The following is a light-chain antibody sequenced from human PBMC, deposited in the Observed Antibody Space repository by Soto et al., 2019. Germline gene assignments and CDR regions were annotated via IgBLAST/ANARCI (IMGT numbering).Light chain of an antibody. CDR2: DGR. CDR3: QVWDSSSDLPNYV. V-gene: IGLV3-21*02. Sequence: SYELAQPPSVSVAPGQTARITCGGNNIGSKSVHWYQQKPGQAPVLVVYDGRDRSSGIPERFSGSNSGNTATLTISRVEAGDEADYYCQVWDSSSDLPNYVFGTGTKVTVL. J-gene: IGLJ1*01. CDR1: NIGSKS.